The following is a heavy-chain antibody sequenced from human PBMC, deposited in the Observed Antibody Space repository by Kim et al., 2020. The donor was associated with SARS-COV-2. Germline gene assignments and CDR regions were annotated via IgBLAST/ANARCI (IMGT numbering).Heavy chain of an antibody. V-gene: IGHV4-59*01. J-gene: IGHJ3*02. CDR3: ARDPRYYYGSGRVGAFDI. CDR1: GGSISSYY. D-gene: IGHD3-10*01. Sequence: SETLSHTCTVSGGSISSYYWSWIRQPPGKGLEWIGYIYYSGSTNYNPSLKSRVTISVDTSKNQFSLKLSSVTAADTAVYYCARDPRYYYGSGRVGAFDIWGQGTMVTVSS. CDR2: IYYSGST.